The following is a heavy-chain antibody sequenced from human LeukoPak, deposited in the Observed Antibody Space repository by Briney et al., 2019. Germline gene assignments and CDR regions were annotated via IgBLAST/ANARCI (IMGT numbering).Heavy chain of an antibody. D-gene: IGHD3-3*01. J-gene: IGHJ6*03. CDR1: GYTLTGYY. Sequence: ASVNFACKASGYTLTGYYVHWVRQAPGQGLEWMGWINPNSGGTNYAQKFQGRVTMTRDTSISTAYMELSRLRSDDTAVYYCARATYDFWSGYTNSYYYYMDVWGKGTTVTVSS. CDR2: INPNSGGT. CDR3: ARATYDFWSGYTNSYYYYMDV. V-gene: IGHV1-2*02.